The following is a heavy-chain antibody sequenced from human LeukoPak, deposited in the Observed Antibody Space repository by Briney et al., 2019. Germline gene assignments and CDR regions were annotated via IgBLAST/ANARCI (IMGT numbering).Heavy chain of an antibody. CDR1: GFTFSGYS. D-gene: IGHD3-9*01. Sequence: GGSLRLSCAASGFTFSGYSMNWVRQASGKGLEWVSFISSSSSYIYYADSVKGRFTISRDNARNSLYLQMNSLRAEDTAVYYCARTYYDILTGYNPYFDYWGQGILVTVSS. V-gene: IGHV3-21*06. CDR3: ARTYYDILTGYNPYFDY. J-gene: IGHJ4*02. CDR2: ISSSSSYI.